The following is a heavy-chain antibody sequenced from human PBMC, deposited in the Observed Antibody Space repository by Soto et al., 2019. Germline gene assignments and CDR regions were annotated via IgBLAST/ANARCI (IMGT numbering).Heavy chain of an antibody. J-gene: IGHJ5*02. CDR1: GGSISNNY. CDR3: ARTTGWFDP. CDR2: INYSGNT. D-gene: IGHD1-1*01. V-gene: IGHV4-59*01. Sequence: SETLSLTCTVSGGSISNNYWNWLRQPPGKGLEWIGYINYSGNTNYNPSLKSRATISVDASKNQFSLKLSSLTAADTAVYFCARTTGWFDPWGQGALVTVSS.